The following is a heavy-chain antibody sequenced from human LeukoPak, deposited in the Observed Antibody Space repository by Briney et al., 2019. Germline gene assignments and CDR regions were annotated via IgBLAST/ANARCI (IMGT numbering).Heavy chain of an antibody. J-gene: IGHJ4*02. CDR2: IIPIFGTA. V-gene: IGHV1-69*01. CDR3: ASAHYYGSGSSSYYFDY. CDR1: GGTFSSYA. Sequence: ASVKVSCKASGGTFSSYAISWVRQAPGHGLEWMGGIIPIFGTANYAQKFQGRVTITADESTSTAYMELSSLRSEDTAVYYCASAHYYGSGSSSYYFDYWGQGTLVTVSS. D-gene: IGHD3-10*01.